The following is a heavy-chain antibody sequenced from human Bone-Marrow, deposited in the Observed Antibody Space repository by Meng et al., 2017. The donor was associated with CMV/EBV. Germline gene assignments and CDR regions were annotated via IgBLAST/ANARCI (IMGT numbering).Heavy chain of an antibody. CDR3: AKDYVWGSYRALDY. D-gene: IGHD3-16*02. J-gene: IGHJ4*02. CDR1: GFTFNNYA. V-gene: IGHV3-23*01. CDR2: ISGSGGAT. Sequence: SGFTFNNYAMSWDRQAPGKGLEWVSAISGSGGATYYADSVKSRFTISRDNSKNTLYLQMNSLRAEDTAVYYCAKDYVWGSYRALDYWGQGTLVTVSS.